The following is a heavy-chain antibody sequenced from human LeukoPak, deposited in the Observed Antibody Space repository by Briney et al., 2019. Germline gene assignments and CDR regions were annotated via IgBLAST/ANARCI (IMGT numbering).Heavy chain of an antibody. J-gene: IGHJ4*02. CDR1: GFTVSSNY. V-gene: IGHV3-66*01. CDR3: AKDPKLSSSSADY. CDR2: IYSGGST. Sequence: GGSLRLSCAASGFTVSSNYMSWVRQAPGKGLEWVSVIYSGGSTYYADSVKGRFTISRDNSKNTLYLQMNSLRAEDTAVYYCAKDPKLSSSSADYWGQGTLVTVSS. D-gene: IGHD6-6*01.